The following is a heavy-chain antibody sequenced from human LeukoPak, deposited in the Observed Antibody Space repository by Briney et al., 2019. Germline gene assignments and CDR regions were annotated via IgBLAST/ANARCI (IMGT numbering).Heavy chain of an antibody. CDR2: ISSSGSTT. CDR1: GFTFSDYY. J-gene: IGHJ3*02. V-gene: IGHV3-11*01. D-gene: IGHD3-10*01. CDR3: ASSGLGSIGAFDI. Sequence: PGGSLRLSCAASGFTFSDYYMSWIRQAPGKGREWGSYISSSGSTTYYADSVKGRFTISRDNAKNSLYLQMNSLRAEDTAVYYCASSGLGSIGAFDIWGQGTMVTVSS.